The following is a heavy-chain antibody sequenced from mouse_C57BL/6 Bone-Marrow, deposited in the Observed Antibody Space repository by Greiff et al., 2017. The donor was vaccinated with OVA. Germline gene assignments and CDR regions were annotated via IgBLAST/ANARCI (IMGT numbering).Heavy chain of an antibody. J-gene: IGHJ2*01. Sequence: EVKLQESGAELVRPGASVKLSCTASGFNIKDDYMHWVKQRPEQGLEWIGWIDPENGDTEYASKFQGKATITADTSSNTAYLQLSSLTSEDTAVYYCTTRTASYYFDYWGQGTTLTVSS. D-gene: IGHD4-1*01. CDR3: TTRTASYYFDY. CDR2: IDPENGDT. CDR1: GFNIKDDY. V-gene: IGHV14-4*01.